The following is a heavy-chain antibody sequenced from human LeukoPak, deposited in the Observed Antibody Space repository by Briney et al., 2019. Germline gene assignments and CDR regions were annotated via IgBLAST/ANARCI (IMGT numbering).Heavy chain of an antibody. V-gene: IGHV1-46*01. CDR2: INPSGGST. J-gene: IGHJ4*02. CDR3: ARDGCSGGSCYGFD. Sequence: GASVKVSCKASGYTFTSYGISWVRQAPGQGLEWMGIINPSGGSTSYAQKFQGRVTMTRDMSTSTVYMELSSLRSEDTAVYYCARDGCSGGSCYGFDWGQGTLVTVSS. CDR1: GYTFTSYG. D-gene: IGHD2-15*01.